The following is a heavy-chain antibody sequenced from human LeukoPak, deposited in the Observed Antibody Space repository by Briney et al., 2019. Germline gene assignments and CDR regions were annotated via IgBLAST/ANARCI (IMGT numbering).Heavy chain of an antibody. V-gene: IGHV4-4*07. J-gene: IGHJ3*02. Sequence: PSETLSLTCTISRGSIRSSSWTWVRQPAGKGLEWIGLVLTSGTAIYNPSLKSRVTMSLDTSRSQFSLNVTSVTAADTAVYYCTRVSYFAFWSRSYSSPPGDAFDIWGQGTTVIVSS. D-gene: IGHD3-3*01. CDR3: TRVSYFAFWSRSYSSPPGDAFDI. CDR2: VLTSGTA. CDR1: RGSIRSSS.